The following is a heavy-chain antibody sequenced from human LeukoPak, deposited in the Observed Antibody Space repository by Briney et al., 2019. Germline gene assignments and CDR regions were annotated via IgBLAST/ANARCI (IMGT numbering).Heavy chain of an antibody. Sequence: GASVKVFCKASGGTFSSYAISWVRQAPGQGLEWMGRIIPIFGTANYAQKFQGRVTITTDESTSTAYMELSSLRSEDTAVYYCARNQMATKIKDAFDIWGQGTMVTVSS. D-gene: IGHD5-24*01. CDR3: ARNQMATKIKDAFDI. CDR1: GGTFSSYA. CDR2: IIPIFGTA. V-gene: IGHV1-69*05. J-gene: IGHJ3*02.